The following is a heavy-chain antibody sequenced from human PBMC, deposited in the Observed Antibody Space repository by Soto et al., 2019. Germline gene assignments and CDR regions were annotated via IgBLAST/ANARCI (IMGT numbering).Heavy chain of an antibody. D-gene: IGHD4-17*01. Sequence: GGSLRLSCAASGFTSSAYGMHWVRQAPAKGLEWLAVIWYDGSNRYYADSVKDRFTISRDNSKSTLDLQMNSLRAEDTAVYYCARDNPYGGKVGSIDYWGQGTLVTVSS. J-gene: IGHJ4*02. CDR1: GFTSSAYG. CDR3: ARDNPYGGKVGSIDY. CDR2: IWYDGSNR. V-gene: IGHV3-33*01.